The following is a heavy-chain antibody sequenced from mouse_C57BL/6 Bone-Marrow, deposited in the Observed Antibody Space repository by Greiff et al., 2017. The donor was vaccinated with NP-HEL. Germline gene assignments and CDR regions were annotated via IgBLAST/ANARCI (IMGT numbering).Heavy chain of an antibody. CDR2: IDPENGDT. V-gene: IGHV14-4*01. D-gene: IGHD1-1*02. Sequence: EVQLQQSGAELVRPGASVKLSCTVSGFNIKDDYMHWVKQRPEQGLEWIGWIDPENGDTEYASKFQGKATITADTSSNTAYLQLSSLTSEDTAVYYCTTGGGSPYAMDYWGQGTSVTVSS. J-gene: IGHJ4*01. CDR1: GFNIKDDY. CDR3: TTGGGSPYAMDY.